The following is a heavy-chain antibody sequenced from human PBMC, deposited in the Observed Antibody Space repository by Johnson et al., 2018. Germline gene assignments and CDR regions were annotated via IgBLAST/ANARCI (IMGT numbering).Heavy chain of an antibody. J-gene: IGHJ6*02. CDR1: GGTFSSYA. D-gene: IGHD3-10*01. V-gene: IGHV1-69*01. CDR2: IIPIFGTA. CDR3: ARGPGGDSRYYSYGMDV. Sequence: QVQLVQSGAEVKKPGSSVKVSCKASGGTFSSYAISWVRQAPGQGLEWMGGIIPIFGTANYAQKFQGRVTITADESTSTAYMELSSLGSEDTAVYYWARGPGGDSRYYSYGMDVWGQGTTVTVSS.